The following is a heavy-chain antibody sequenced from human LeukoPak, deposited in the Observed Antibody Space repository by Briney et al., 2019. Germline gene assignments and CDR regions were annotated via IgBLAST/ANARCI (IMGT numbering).Heavy chain of an antibody. D-gene: IGHD1-7*01. J-gene: IGHJ5*02. V-gene: IGHV4-34*01. CDR1: GGSFSGYY. CDR2: INHSGST. Sequence: SETLSLTCAVYGGSFSGYYWSWIRQPPGKGLEWIGEINHSGSTNYNPSLKSRVTISVDTSKNQFSLKLSSVTAADTAVYYCARLPYNWNYGGWFDPWGQGTLVTVSS. CDR3: ARLPYNWNYGGWFDP.